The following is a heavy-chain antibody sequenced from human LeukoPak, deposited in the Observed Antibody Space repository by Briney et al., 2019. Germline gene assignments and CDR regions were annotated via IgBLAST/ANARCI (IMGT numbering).Heavy chain of an antibody. CDR1: GYTFTGHY. CDR3: ARQALRYFDWLPTDY. J-gene: IGHJ4*02. D-gene: IGHD3-9*01. Sequence: GASVKVSCKASGYTFTGHYMHWVRQAPGQGLEWMGWINPNSGGTNYAQKFQGRVTMTRDTSISTAYMELSRLRSDDTAVYYCARQALRYFDWLPTDYWGQGTLVTVSS. CDR2: INPNSGGT. V-gene: IGHV1-2*02.